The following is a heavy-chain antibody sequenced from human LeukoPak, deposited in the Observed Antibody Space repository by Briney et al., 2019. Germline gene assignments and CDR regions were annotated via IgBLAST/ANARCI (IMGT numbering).Heavy chain of an antibody. J-gene: IGHJ5*02. Sequence: GGSLRLSCAASGFTFSSYAMSWVRQAPGKGLEWVSAISGSGGSTYYADSVKGRFTISRDNSKNTLYLQMNSLRAEDTAVYYCARAPYCSSTSCYWFDPRGQGTLVTVSS. V-gene: IGHV3-23*01. D-gene: IGHD2-2*01. CDR1: GFTFSSYA. CDR3: ARAPYCSSTSCYWFDP. CDR2: ISGSGGST.